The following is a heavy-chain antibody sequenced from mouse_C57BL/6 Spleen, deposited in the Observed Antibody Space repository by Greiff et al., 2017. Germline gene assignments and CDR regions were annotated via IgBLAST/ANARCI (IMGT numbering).Heavy chain of an antibody. Sequence: VQLKESGPGLVKPSQSLSLTCSVTGYSITSGYYWNWIRQFPGNKLEWMGYISYDGSNNYNPSLKNRISITRDTSKNQFFLKLNSVTTEDTATYYCARTDYGSNYAMDYWGQGTSVTVSS. CDR3: ARTDYGSNYAMDY. CDR1: GYSITSGYY. J-gene: IGHJ4*01. V-gene: IGHV3-6*01. D-gene: IGHD1-1*01. CDR2: ISYDGSN.